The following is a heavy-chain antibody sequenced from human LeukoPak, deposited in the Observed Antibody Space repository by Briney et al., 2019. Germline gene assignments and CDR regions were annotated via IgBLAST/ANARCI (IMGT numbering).Heavy chain of an antibody. CDR1: GFTFSSSA. V-gene: IGHV3-23*01. J-gene: IGHJ4*02. Sequence: GGSLRLSCEASGFTFSSSAMSWVRQAPGKGLEWVSAISGNGRNTYYEDSVKGRFTISRDNSKDTLFLQINILRAEDTAVFYCARDYDFQRFDYWGQGTLVSVSS. CDR2: ISGNGRNT. D-gene: IGHD3-3*01. CDR3: ARDYDFQRFDY.